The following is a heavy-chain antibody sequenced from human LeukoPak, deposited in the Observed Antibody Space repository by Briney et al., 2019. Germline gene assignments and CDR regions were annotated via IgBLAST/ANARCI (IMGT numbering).Heavy chain of an antibody. J-gene: IGHJ6*03. V-gene: IGHV4-39*01. D-gene: IGHD1-14*01. CDR2: IYYSGST. Sequence: PSETLSLTCTVSGGSISSYYWGWIRQPPGKGLEWIGSIYYSGSTYYNPSLKSRVTISVDTSKNQFSLKLSSVTAADTAMYYCARRTQVQYYYYMDVWGKGTTVTVSS. CDR1: GGSISSYY. CDR3: ARRTQVQYYYYMDV.